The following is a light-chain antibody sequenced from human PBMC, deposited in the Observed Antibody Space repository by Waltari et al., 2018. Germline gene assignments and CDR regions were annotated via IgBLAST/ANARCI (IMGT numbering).Light chain of an antibody. CDR2: SNN. CDR1: SPNIGSNS. Sequence: PVLTKPPPASGPPGTRVTIPCPGSSPNIGSNSINWYQQLPGTAPKLLIYSNNQRPSGVPDRFSGSKSGTSASLAISGLQSEDEADYHCAAWDDSLNGVIFGGGTKLTVL. J-gene: IGLJ2*01. V-gene: IGLV1-44*01. CDR3: AAWDDSLNGVI.